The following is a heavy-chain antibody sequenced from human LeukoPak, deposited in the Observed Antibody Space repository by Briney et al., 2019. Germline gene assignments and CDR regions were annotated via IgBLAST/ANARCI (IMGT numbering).Heavy chain of an antibody. D-gene: IGHD6-19*01. CDR1: GFTFSSYA. V-gene: IGHV3-23*01. CDR2: ISGSGGST. CDR3: AKGYRGSGWYGAWYFDL. Sequence: PGGSLXLSCAASGFTFSSYAMSWVRQAPGKGLEWVSAISGSGGSTYYADSVKGRFTISRDNSKNTLYLQMNSLRAEDTAVYYCAKGYRGSGWYGAWYFDLWGRGTLVTVSS. J-gene: IGHJ2*01.